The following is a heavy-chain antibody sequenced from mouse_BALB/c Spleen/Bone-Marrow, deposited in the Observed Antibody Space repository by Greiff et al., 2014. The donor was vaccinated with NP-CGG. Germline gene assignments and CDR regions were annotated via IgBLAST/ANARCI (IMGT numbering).Heavy chain of an antibody. CDR2: SRNKANDYTT. CDR1: GFTFSDFY. J-gene: IGHJ1*01. Sequence: EVHLVESGGGLVQPGGSLRLSCATSGFTFSDFYMEWVRQPPGKRLEWIAASRNKANDYTTEYSASVKGRFIASRDTSQSILYLQMNALRAEDTAIYYCARDYYGSGYWYFDVWGAGTTVTVSS. D-gene: IGHD1-1*01. CDR3: ARDYYGSGYWYFDV. V-gene: IGHV7-1*02.